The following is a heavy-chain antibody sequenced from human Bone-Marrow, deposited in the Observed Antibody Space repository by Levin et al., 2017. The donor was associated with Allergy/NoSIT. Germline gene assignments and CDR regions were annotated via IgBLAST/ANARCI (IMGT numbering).Heavy chain of an antibody. J-gene: IGHJ4*02. D-gene: IGHD1-26*01. CDR1: RFTFSNDA. CDR2: ISGSGYSA. CDR3: AKGGAGAEIDF. Sequence: GGSLRLSCAASRFTFSNDAMTWVRQAPGKGLEWVSAISGSGYSAYYADSVKGRFTVSRDNSENTLYLQMNSLRAEDTAIYYCAKGGAGAEIDFWGQGTLVTVSS. V-gene: IGHV3-23*01.